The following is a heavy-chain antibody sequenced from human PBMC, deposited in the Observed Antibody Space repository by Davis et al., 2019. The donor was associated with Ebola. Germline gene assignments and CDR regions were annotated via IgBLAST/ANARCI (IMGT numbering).Heavy chain of an antibody. CDR3: ARFPALYYYYYMDV. Sequence: SETLSLTCAVYGGSFSGFYWSWIRQPPGKGLEWIGEINHSGSTNYNPSLKSRVTISVDTSKKQFSLKLSSVTAADTAVYYCARFPALYYYYYMDVWGKGTTVTVSS. CDR2: INHSGST. D-gene: IGHD2-15*01. V-gene: IGHV4-34*01. J-gene: IGHJ6*03. CDR1: GGSFSGFY.